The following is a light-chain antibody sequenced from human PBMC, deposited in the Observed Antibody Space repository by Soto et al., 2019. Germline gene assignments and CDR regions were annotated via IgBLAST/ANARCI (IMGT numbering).Light chain of an antibody. CDR2: GNS. V-gene: IGLV1-40*01. CDR1: SSNIGAGYD. Sequence: QNVVTQPPSVSGAPGQRVTISWTGSSSNIGAGYDVHWYQQLPGTAPKLLIYGNSNRPSGVPDRFSGSKSGTSASLAITGLQAEDEADYYCQSYDSSLSGVVFGGGTKLTVL. CDR3: QSYDSSLSGVV. J-gene: IGLJ2*01.